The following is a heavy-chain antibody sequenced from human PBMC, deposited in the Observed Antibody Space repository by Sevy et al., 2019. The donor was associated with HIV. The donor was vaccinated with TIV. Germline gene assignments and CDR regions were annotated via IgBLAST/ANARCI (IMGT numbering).Heavy chain of an antibody. V-gene: IGHV3-23*01. CDR2: ISGSGGST. Sequence: GGSLRLSCAASGFTFSSYAMSWVRQAPGKGLEWVSAISGSGGSTYYADSVKGRFTISRDNSKNTLYLQMNSLRAEDTAVYYCAKDGGAGDDYGDYDYYWGQGTLVTVSS. D-gene: IGHD4-17*01. CDR3: AKDGGAGDDYGDYDYY. CDR1: GFTFSSYA. J-gene: IGHJ4*02.